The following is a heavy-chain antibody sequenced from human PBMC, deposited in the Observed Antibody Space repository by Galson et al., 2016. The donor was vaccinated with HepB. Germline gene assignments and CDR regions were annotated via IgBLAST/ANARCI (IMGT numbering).Heavy chain of an antibody. V-gene: IGHV3-21*01. J-gene: IGHJ4*02. Sequence: SLRLSCAASGFSFSSYSMNWVRRAPGKGLEWVSSITSRSNYIHYADSVKGRFTISRDNAKKSLYLQMNSLRVEDTAMYYCARDVSGYSGVQRGQGTLVTVS. D-gene: IGHD5-12*01. CDR1: GFSFSSYS. CDR2: ITSRSNYI. CDR3: ARDVSGYSGVQ.